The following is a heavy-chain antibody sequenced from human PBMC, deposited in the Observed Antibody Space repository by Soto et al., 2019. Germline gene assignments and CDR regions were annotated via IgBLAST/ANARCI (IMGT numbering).Heavy chain of an antibody. V-gene: IGHV1-18*01. CDR1: GYTFTSYG. D-gene: IGHD3-22*01. CDR3: ARDRYYYDSSGYYRFDY. CDR2: ISAYNGNT. J-gene: IGHJ4*02. Sequence: ASVKVSCKASGYTFTSYGISWVRQAPGQGLEWMGWISAYNGNTNYAQKLQGRVTMTTDTSTSTAYMELRSLRSDDTAVYYCARDRYYYDSSGYYRFDYRGQGTLVTVSS.